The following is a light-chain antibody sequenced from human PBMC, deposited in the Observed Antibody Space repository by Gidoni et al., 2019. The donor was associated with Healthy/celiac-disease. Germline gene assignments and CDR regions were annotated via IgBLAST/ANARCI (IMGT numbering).Light chain of an antibody. CDR2: DAS. J-gene: IGKJ4*01. V-gene: IGKV3-11*01. CDR3: LQRSNWPLT. CDR1: QSVSSY. Sequence: EIVLTQSPATLSLSPGERDTLSCRASQSVSSYLAWYQQKPGQAPRLLIYDASNRATGIPARFSGSGSGTDFTLTISSLEAEDFAVYYCLQRSNWPLTFXGXTKVEIK.